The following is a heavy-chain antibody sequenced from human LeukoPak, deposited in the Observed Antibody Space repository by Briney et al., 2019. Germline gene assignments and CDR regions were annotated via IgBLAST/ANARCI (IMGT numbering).Heavy chain of an antibody. V-gene: IGHV3-30*18. J-gene: IGHJ4*02. Sequence: GGSLRLSCAASGFTFSSYGMHWVRQAPGKGLEWVAVISYDGSNKYYADSVKGRFTISRDNSKNTLYLQMNSLRAKDTAVYYCAKGQKDYWGQGTLVTVSS. CDR2: ISYDGSNK. CDR1: GFTFSSYG. CDR3: AKGQKDY.